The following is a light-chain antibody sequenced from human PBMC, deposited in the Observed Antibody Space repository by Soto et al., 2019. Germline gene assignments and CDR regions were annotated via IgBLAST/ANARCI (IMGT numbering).Light chain of an antibody. V-gene: IGLV2-14*01. CDR3: SSHTSGSTRV. J-gene: IGLJ1*01. CDR1: SGDVGGYDY. CDR2: EVT. Sequence: QSAPTQPASVSGSPGQSIAISCTGTSGDVGGYDYVSWYQQHPDKAPKLMIYEVTKRPSWVSNRFSGSKSGNTASLTISGLQPEDEADYYCSSHTSGSTRVFGSGTKVTVL.